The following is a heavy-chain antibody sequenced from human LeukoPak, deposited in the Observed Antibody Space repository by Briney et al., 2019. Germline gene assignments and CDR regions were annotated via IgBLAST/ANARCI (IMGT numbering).Heavy chain of an antibody. V-gene: IGHV4-59*12. D-gene: IGHD6-19*01. J-gene: IGHJ4*02. Sequence: PSETLSLTCTVSGGSISSYYWSWIRQPPGKGLEWIGYIYYSGSTNYNPSLKSRVTISVDTSKNQFSLKLSSVTAADTAVYYCARVNGAAVAGTFDYWGQGTLVTVSS. CDR3: ARVNGAAVAGTFDY. CDR2: IYYSGST. CDR1: GGSISSYY.